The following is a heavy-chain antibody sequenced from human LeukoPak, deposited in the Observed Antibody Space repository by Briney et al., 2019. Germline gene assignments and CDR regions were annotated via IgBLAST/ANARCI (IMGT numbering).Heavy chain of an antibody. V-gene: IGHV3-15*01. D-gene: IGHD3-3*01. Sequence: PGGSLRLSCAASGFSFNNAWMNWVRQAPGKGLVWVGRIKSKTDGGTTDYAAPVKGRFTISRDDSKKTLYMQMNSLKTEDTAVYYCARGGYYGDFDYWGQGTLVTVSS. CDR3: ARGGYYGDFDY. J-gene: IGHJ4*02. CDR2: IKSKTDGGTT. CDR1: GFSFNNAW.